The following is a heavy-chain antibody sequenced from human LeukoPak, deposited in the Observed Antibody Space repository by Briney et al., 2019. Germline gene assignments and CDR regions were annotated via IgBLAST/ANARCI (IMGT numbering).Heavy chain of an antibody. CDR2: INPDGSTT. D-gene: IGHD3-22*01. J-gene: IGHJ3*02. Sequence: GGSLRLSCSASGFTFSRYWIHWVRQAPGRGLEWVSRINPDGSTTTYADSVKGRFTISRDNAKNSLYLQMNSLRAEDTAVYYCASPDYYDSSGYYFNAFDIWGQGTMVTVSS. V-gene: IGHV3-74*01. CDR1: GFTFSRYW. CDR3: ASPDYYDSSGYYFNAFDI.